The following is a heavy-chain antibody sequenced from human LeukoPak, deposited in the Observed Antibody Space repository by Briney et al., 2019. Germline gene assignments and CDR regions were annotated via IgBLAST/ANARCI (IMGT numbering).Heavy chain of an antibody. CDR3: ARRGDTYYYDSSLTDV. J-gene: IGHJ6*04. V-gene: IGHV4-39*01. Sequence: SETLSLTCTVSGGSISSSSYYWGWIRQPPRKGLEWIGSIYYSGSTYYNPSLKSRVTISVDTSKNQFSLKLSSVTAADTAVYYCARRGDTYYYDSSLTDVWGKGTTVTVSS. CDR1: GGSISSSSYY. D-gene: IGHD3-22*01. CDR2: IYYSGST.